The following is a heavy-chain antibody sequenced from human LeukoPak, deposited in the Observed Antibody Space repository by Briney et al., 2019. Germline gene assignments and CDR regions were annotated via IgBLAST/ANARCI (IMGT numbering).Heavy chain of an antibody. Sequence: SETLSLTCTVPGGSMSSHHWSWIRQPPEKELEWIGYMYDSVRTKDNPSLQSRLTLSADTSKNQFSLRLTSVTAADTAVYYCATIKRGNIYGYFDFWGQGILVTVSS. D-gene: IGHD5-18*01. V-gene: IGHV4-59*11. CDR2: MYDSVRT. CDR1: GGSMSSHH. J-gene: IGHJ4*02. CDR3: ATIKRGNIYGYFDF.